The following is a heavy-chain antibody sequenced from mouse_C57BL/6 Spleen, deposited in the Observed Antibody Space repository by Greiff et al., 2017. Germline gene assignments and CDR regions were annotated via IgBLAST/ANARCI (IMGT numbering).Heavy chain of an antibody. V-gene: IGHV1-18*01. CDR2: INPNNGGT. Sequence: DVQLQESGPELVKPGASVKIPCKASGYTFTDYNMDWVKQSHGKSLEWIGDINPNNGGTIYNQKFKGKATLTVDKSSSTAYMELRSLTSEDTAVYYCARKSYYYGSDAMDYWGQGTSVTVSS. D-gene: IGHD1-1*01. CDR3: ARKSYYYGSDAMDY. J-gene: IGHJ4*01. CDR1: GYTFTDYN.